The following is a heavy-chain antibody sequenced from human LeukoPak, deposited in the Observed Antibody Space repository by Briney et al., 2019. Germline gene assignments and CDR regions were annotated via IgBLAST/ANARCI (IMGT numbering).Heavy chain of an antibody. CDR1: GGSISSYY. Sequence: SETLSLTCTISGGSISSYYWSWIRQPPGKGLEWIGYIYYSGSTNYNPSLKSRVTISVDTSKNQFSLKLSSVTAADTAVYYCARSKYYDFWSGYYGGSWFDPWGQGTLVTVSS. J-gene: IGHJ5*02. CDR2: IYYSGST. D-gene: IGHD3-3*01. CDR3: ARSKYYDFWSGYYGGSWFDP. V-gene: IGHV4-59*08.